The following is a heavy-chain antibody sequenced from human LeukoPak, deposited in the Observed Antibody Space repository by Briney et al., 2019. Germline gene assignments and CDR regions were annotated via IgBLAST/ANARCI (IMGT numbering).Heavy chain of an antibody. CDR1: GFTFSTYW. CDR2: ISSSSSYI. Sequence: GGSLRLSCAASGFTFSTYWMNWVRQAPGKGLEWVSSISSSSSYIFYADSVKGRFTISRDNAKNSLYLQMNSLRAEDTAVYYCARVGGQWPLYYFDYWGQGTLVTVSS. CDR3: ARVGGQWPLYYFDY. J-gene: IGHJ4*02. D-gene: IGHD6-19*01. V-gene: IGHV3-21*01.